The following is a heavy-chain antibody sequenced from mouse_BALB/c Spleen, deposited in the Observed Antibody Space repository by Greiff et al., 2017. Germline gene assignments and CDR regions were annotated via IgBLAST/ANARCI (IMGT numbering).Heavy chain of an antibody. CDR2: IRNKANGYTT. J-gene: IGHJ1*01. D-gene: IGHD4-1*01. CDR3: ARDMDWDYWYFDV. Sequence: EVQLVESGGGLVQPGGSLRLSCATSGFTFTDYYMSWVRQPPGKALEWLGFIRNKANGYTTEYSASVKGRFTISRDNSQSILYLQMNTLRAEDSATYYCARDMDWDYWYFDVWGAGTTVTVSS. V-gene: IGHV7-3*02. CDR1: GFTFTDYY.